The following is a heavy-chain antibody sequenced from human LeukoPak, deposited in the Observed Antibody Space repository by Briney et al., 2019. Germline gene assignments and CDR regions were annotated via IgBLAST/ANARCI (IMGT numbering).Heavy chain of an antibody. V-gene: IGHV4-39*01. CDR3: VRHVSTNTGYFDS. D-gene: IGHD5-24*01. CDR1: GGSINSHSYY. J-gene: IGHJ4*02. CDR2: VYYDGTS. Sequence: PSETLSLTCTVSGGSINSHSYYWGWIRQPPGKGLEWIGSVYYDGTSYSNPSLQSRAAVFVDTSRDQFSLDLSFVTAAGTALYYCVRHVSTNTGYFDSCGQGTLVSVSS.